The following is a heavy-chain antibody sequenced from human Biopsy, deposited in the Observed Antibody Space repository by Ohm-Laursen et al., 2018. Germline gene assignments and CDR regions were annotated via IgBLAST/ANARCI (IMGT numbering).Heavy chain of an antibody. Sequence: ASVKVSCKASGYTFAGYYLHWVRQAPGHGLEWMGRINPNSGNANYAQSFQGRLTVTRDTSISTAYMELTSLTFDDTAIYYCARVPAYPSIDGYYGLDLWGQGTLVTVSS. CDR3: ARVPAYPSIDGYYGLDL. CDR1: GYTFAGYY. V-gene: IGHV1-2*06. D-gene: IGHD3-3*01. CDR2: INPNSGNA. J-gene: IGHJ4*02.